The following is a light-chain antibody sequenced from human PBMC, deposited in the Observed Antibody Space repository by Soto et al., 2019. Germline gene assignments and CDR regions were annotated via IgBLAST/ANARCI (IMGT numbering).Light chain of an antibody. V-gene: IGKV2-28*01. CDR2: LGS. CDR3: IQGTQWPLT. Sequence: DGESAHSPVSLPVTNRKPASISCRSSQSLLHSNGYNYLDWYLQTPGQSPQLLISLGSNRASGVPDRVSGSGSGTDFTLKISRVEAEDEGVYHCIQGTQWPLTFGGGTKVDI. CDR1: QSLLHSNGYNY. J-gene: IGKJ4*01.